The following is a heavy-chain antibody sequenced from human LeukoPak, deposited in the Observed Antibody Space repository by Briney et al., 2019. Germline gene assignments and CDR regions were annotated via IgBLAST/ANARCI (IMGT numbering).Heavy chain of an antibody. V-gene: IGHV4-34*01. Sequence: SETLSLTCAVYGGSFSGYYWSWIRQPPGKGLEWIGEINHSGSTNYNPSLKSRVTISVDTSKNQFSLKLSSVTAADTAVYYCARVAYDSSGSKVDYWGQGTLVTVSS. CDR3: ARVAYDSSGSKVDY. J-gene: IGHJ4*02. CDR2: INHSGST. D-gene: IGHD3-22*01. CDR1: GGSFSGYY.